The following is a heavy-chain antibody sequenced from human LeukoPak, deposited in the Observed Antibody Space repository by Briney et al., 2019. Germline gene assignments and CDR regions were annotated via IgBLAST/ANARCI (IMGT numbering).Heavy chain of an antibody. CDR3: ARDPSYYYGMDV. CDR2: MNIDGSEK. Sequence: QAGGSLRLSCAASGFTFSSYWMGWVRQAPGKRLEWVANMNIDGSEKYYADSVKGRFTISRDNARNSVYLQMNSLRVEDTAVYYCARDPSYYYGMDVWGQGTTVTVSS. V-gene: IGHV3-7*01. CDR1: GFTFSSYW. J-gene: IGHJ6*02.